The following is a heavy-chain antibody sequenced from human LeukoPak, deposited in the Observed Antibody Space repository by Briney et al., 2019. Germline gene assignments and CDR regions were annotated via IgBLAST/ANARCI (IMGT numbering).Heavy chain of an antibody. J-gene: IGHJ4*02. D-gene: IGHD3-22*01. Sequence: GGSLRLSCAASGFTSGFPFNYYGMHWVRQAPGKGLEWVAGIQYDGSKQHYADSMKGRFTISRDNSKNTLYLQMNSLRGEDTALYYCARDADTSGYYSHFDYWGQGTLVTVSS. CDR3: ARDADTSGYYSHFDY. CDR2: IQYDGSKQ. CDR1: GFTSGFPFNYYG. V-gene: IGHV3-33*01.